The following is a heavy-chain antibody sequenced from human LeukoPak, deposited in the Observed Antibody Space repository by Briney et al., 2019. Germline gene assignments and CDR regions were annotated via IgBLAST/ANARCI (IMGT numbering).Heavy chain of an antibody. CDR1: GFTLSKTW. D-gene: IGHD2-21*01. J-gene: IGHJ4*02. V-gene: IGHV3-7*01. Sequence: GESLRLSCAASGFTLSKTWMSWVRQAPGKGLEWVACIMEDGSVQKYVDSVRGRFTISRDNARNSLYLQMNSLRVEDTAVYYCAKDRVGGALEFWGQGTLAIVSS. CDR3: AKDRVGGALEF. CDR2: IMEDGSVQ.